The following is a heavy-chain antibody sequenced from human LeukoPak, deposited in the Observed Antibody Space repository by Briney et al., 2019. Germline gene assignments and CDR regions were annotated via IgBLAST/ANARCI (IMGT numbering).Heavy chain of an antibody. CDR1: GYTFTSNY. J-gene: IGHJ4*02. CDR2: ISPSGGST. Sequence: ASVKVSCKAFGYTFTSNYMHWVRQAPGQGPEWMGVISPSGGSTTYAQKFQGRVTVTTDTSTSTVYMELGSLRSDDTAVYYCARDGYYDILTGTDFWGQGTLVTVSS. D-gene: IGHD3-9*01. CDR3: ARDGYYDILTGTDF. V-gene: IGHV1-46*01.